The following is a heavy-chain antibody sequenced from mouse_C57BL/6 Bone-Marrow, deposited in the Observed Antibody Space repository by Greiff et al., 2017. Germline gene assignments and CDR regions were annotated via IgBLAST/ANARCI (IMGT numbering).Heavy chain of an antibody. CDR1: GFNIKDYY. V-gene: IGHV14-1*01. J-gene: IGHJ2*01. CDR2: IDPEDGDT. Sequence: EVQLQQSGAELVRPGASVKLSCTASGFNIKDYYMHWVKQRPEQGLEWIGRIDPEDGDTEYAPKFQGKATMTADTDSNTSYRQLSSLTSEDTAVYYCTTAAFYGSSPSYFDYWGQGTTLTVSS. D-gene: IGHD1-1*01. CDR3: TTAAFYGSSPSYFDY.